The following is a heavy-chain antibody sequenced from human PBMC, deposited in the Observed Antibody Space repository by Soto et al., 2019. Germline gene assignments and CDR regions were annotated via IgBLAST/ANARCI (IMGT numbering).Heavy chain of an antibody. V-gene: IGHV4-31*03. CDR2: IYYSGST. CDR3: ASARRFLEWLPNDY. J-gene: IGHJ4*02. CDR1: CVSISSGGYY. D-gene: IGHD3-3*01. Sequence: SETLSLTCTVSCVSISSGGYYWSWIRQHPGKGLEWIGYIYYSGSTYYNPSLKSRVTISVDTSKNQFSLKLSSVTAADTAVYYCASARRFLEWLPNDYWGQGTLVTVSS.